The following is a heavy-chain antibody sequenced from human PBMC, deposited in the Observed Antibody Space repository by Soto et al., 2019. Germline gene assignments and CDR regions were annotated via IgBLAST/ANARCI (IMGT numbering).Heavy chain of an antibody. CDR1: GYTFTGYY. D-gene: IGHD2-2*01. CDR2: INPKSGGT. V-gene: IGHV1-2*04. J-gene: IGHJ6*02. Sequence: GASVKVSCKXSGYTFTGYYMDWVRQAPGQGLEWMGWINPKSGGTTYVQKFQGWVTLTRDTSISTAYMELSSLSSEATAVYYVARDGGGDSVVVPAENGMDVWGQGTTVTVSS. CDR3: ARDGGGDSVVVPAENGMDV.